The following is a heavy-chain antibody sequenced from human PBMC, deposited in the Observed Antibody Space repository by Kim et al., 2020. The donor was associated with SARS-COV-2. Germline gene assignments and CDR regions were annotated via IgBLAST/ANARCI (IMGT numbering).Heavy chain of an antibody. D-gene: IGHD4-17*01. CDR3: ASDYGDYGTYDY. Sequence: GGSLRLSCAASGFTFGDYAMHWVRQAPGTGLEWVSGISWNSGSIGYADSVKGQFTISRDNAKNSLYLQMNSLRAEDTALYYCASDYGDYGTYDYWGQGTLVTVSS. CDR1: GFTFGDYA. CDR2: ISWNSGSI. J-gene: IGHJ4*02. V-gene: IGHV3-9*01.